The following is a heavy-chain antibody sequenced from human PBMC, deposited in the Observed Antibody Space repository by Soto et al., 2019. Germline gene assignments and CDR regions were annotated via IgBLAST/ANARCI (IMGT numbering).Heavy chain of an antibody. CDR3: AGTSCSSTTCPTTY. V-gene: IGHV1-2*02. D-gene: IGHD2-2*01. CDR1: GYTFTGYY. Sequence: QVQLVQSGAEVKKPGASVKVSCKTSGYTFTGYYIYWVRQAPGQGLEWMGWINPHSGGTDSSQKFQGRVTMTRDTSISTAYMELSRLRSDDTAVYYCAGTSCSSTTCPTTYWGQGIVVTVSS. J-gene: IGHJ4*02. CDR2: INPHSGGT.